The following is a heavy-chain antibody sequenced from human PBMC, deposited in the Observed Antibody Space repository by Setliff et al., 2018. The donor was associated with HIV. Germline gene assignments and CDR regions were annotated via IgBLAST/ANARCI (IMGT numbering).Heavy chain of an antibody. CDR3: ARGPAVASREVAFDI. Sequence: SETLSLPCPVSCGSISSGNNYWSWIRQPPGKGLEWIAYIYYSGNTYYNPSLKSRATISVDTSKNQFSLKLNSVTVADTAVYYCARGPAVASREVAFDIWGQGTMVTVSS. J-gene: IGHJ3*02. CDR2: IYYSGNT. CDR1: CGSISSGNNY. D-gene: IGHD2-21*01. V-gene: IGHV4-30-4*08.